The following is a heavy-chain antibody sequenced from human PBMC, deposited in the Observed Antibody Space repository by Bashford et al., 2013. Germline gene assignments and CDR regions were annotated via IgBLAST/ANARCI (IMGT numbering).Heavy chain of an antibody. V-gene: IGHV1-2*02. D-gene: IGHD3-9*01. CDR2: INPTSGDT. CDR3: AKGGHYDVLTGYPLYYYYNMDV. J-gene: IGHJ6*02. CDR1: GYSFTYFY. Sequence: ASVKVSCKTSGYSFTYFYIHWVRQAPGRRALSGWVGINPTSGDTRNAQKFQGRVTMTRDTSISTAYMELVSLRPDDAAVYFCAKGGHYDVLTGYPLYYYYNMDVWGQGTTVTVSS.